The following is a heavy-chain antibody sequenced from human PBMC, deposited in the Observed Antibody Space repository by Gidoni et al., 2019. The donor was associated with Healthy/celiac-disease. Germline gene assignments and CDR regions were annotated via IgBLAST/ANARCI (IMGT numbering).Heavy chain of an antibody. Sequence: QVQLVQSGSALKTPGASVKVSCKASGYTFTSYAMNWVRQAPGQGLEWMGWINTNTGNPTYAQGFTGRFVFSLDTSVSTAYLQISSLKAEDTAVYYCARDLSSATYNWFDPWGQGTLVTVSS. CDR2: INTNTGNP. J-gene: IGHJ5*02. V-gene: IGHV7-4-1*02. D-gene: IGHD6-6*01. CDR3: ARDLSSATYNWFDP. CDR1: GYTFTSYA.